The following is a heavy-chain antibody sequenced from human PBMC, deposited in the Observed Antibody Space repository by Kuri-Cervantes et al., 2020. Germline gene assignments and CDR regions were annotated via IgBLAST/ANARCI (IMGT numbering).Heavy chain of an antibody. J-gene: IGHJ6*02. CDR1: GFTFSSYW. V-gene: IGHV3-7*01. Sequence: GESLKISCAASGFTFSSYWMSWVRQAPGKGLEWVANIKQDGSEKYYVDSVKGRFTISRDNAKNSLYLQMNSLRAEDTAVYYCAKEGGSYYAYYYYGMDVWGQGTTVTVSS. CDR2: IKQDGSEK. D-gene: IGHD1-26*01. CDR3: AKEGGSYYAYYYYGMDV.